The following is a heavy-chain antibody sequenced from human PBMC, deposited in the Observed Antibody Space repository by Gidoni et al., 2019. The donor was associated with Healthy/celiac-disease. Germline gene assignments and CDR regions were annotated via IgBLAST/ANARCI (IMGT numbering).Heavy chain of an antibody. D-gene: IGHD3-10*01. CDR3: ARGGITMVRGVIGY. CDR2: IWYDGSNK. CDR1: GFPFRSYG. Sequence: QVPLVESGGGVVQPGRSLRLSCAASGFPFRSYGMHWVRQAPGKGLEWVAVIWYDGSNKYYADSVKCRFTISRDNSKNTLYLQMNSLRAEDTAVYYCARGGITMVRGVIGYWGQGTLVTVSS. V-gene: IGHV3-33*01. J-gene: IGHJ4*02.